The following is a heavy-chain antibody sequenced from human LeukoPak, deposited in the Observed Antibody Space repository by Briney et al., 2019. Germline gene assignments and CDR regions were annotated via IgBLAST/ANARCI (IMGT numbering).Heavy chain of an antibody. J-gene: IGHJ4*02. CDR1: GGSFSGYY. CDR2: INHSGST. Sequence: PSETLSLTCAVYGGSFSGYYWSWIRQPPGKGLEWIGEINHSGSTNYNSSLKSRVTISVDTSKNQFSLKLSSVTAADTAVYYCARGGYYFDYWGQGTLVTVSS. CDR3: ARGGYYFDY. V-gene: IGHV4-34*01.